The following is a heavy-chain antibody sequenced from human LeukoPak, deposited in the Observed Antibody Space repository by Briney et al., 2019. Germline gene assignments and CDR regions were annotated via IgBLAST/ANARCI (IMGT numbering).Heavy chain of an antibody. J-gene: IGHJ3*02. Sequence: ASVKVSCKASGYTFTSYGITWVRQAPGQGLEWMGWISGHNGNTNYAQKVQGRVTMTTDRFTSTAYMELRSLRSDDTAVYYCARDGITPDAFDIWGQGTMVTVSS. CDR3: ARDGITPDAFDI. D-gene: IGHD3-10*01. V-gene: IGHV1-18*01. CDR1: GYTFTSYG. CDR2: ISGHNGNT.